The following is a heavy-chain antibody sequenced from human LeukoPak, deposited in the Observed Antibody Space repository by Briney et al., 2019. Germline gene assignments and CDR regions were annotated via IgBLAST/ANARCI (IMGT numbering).Heavy chain of an antibody. CDR3: AKGDVLPSYPTFDY. CDR1: GFTFSSYA. Sequence: PGGSLRLSCAASGFTFSSYALSWVRQAPGKGLEWVSVISASGGTTYCADSVKGRFTISRDTSKDTVYLQMHSLRAEDTAVYYCAKGDVLPSYPTFDYWGQGTLVTVSS. J-gene: IGHJ4*02. V-gene: IGHV3-23*01. CDR2: ISASGGTT. D-gene: IGHD3-9*01.